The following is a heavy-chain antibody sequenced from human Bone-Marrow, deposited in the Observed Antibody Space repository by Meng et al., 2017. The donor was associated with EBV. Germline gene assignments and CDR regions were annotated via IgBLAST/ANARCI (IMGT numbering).Heavy chain of an antibody. CDR1: GGTLNNYA. CDR2: IIPIFVTP. J-gene: IGHJ4*02. D-gene: IGHD1-26*01. CDR3: ARVKGLGATLGYYFDF. V-gene: IGHV1-69*06. Sequence: QVQLVQSGAEVKKPGSSVKVFCKASGGTLNNYAISLVRQAPGQGLEWMGGIIPIFVTPNYARKFQGRVTITADKSTSTSYMELSSLRSDDTAVYYCARVKGLGATLGYYFDFWGQGTLVTVSS.